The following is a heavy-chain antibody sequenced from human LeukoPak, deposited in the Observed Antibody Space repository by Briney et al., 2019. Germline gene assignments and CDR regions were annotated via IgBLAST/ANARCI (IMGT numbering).Heavy chain of an antibody. V-gene: IGHV1-2*04. J-gene: IGHJ4*02. CDR3: ARDLMDYYGSGSYYKTFGY. CDR2: INPNSGGT. Sequence: GASVKVSCKASGYTFTGYYMHWVRQAPGHGLEWMGWINPNSGGTNYAQKFQGWVTMTRDTSISTAYMELSRLRSDDTAVYYCARDLMDYYGSGSYYKTFGYWGQGTLVTVSS. D-gene: IGHD3-10*01. CDR1: GYTFTGYY.